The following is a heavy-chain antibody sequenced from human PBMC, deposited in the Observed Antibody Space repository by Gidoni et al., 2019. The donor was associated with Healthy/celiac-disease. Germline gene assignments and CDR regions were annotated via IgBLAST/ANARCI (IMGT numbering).Heavy chain of an antibody. CDR3: AKEAHPFSGSYDYFDY. V-gene: IGHV3-30*18. CDR2: ISYDGSNK. D-gene: IGHD1-26*01. Sequence: QVQLVESGGGVVQPGRSLRLSCAASGFTFSSYGMHWVRQAPGKGLEWVAVISYDGSNKYYADSVKGRFTISRDNSKNTLYLQMNSLRAEDTAVYYCAKEAHPFSGSYDYFDYWGQGTLVTVSS. J-gene: IGHJ4*02. CDR1: GFTFSSYG.